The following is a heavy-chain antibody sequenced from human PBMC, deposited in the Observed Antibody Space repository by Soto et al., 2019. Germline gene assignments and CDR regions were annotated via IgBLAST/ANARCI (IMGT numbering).Heavy chain of an antibody. V-gene: IGHV3-53*01. CDR3: ARDGNPPGSDY. CDR1: GFTVSSNY. D-gene: IGHD3-10*01. Sequence: GGSLRLSCAASGFTVSSNYMSWVRQAPGKGLEWVSVIYSGGSTYYADSVKGRFTISRDNSKNTPYLQMNSLRAEDTAVYYCARDGNPPGSDYWGQGTLVTVSS. CDR2: IYSGGST. J-gene: IGHJ4*02.